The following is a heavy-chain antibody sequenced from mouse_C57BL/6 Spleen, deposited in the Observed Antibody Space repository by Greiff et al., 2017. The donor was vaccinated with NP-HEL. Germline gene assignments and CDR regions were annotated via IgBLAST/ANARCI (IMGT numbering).Heavy chain of an antibody. D-gene: IGHD1-1*01. CDR2: INPNYGTT. V-gene: IGHV1-39*01. Sequence: EVKLVESGPELVKPGASVKISCKASGYSFTDYNMNWVKQSNGKSLEWIGVINPNYGTTSYNQKFKGKATLTVDQSSSTAYMQLNSRTSEDSAVYYCARGGSGEPYGSSAWDYWGQGTSVTVSS. CDR3: ARGGSGEPYGSSAWDY. CDR1: GYSFTDYN. J-gene: IGHJ4*01.